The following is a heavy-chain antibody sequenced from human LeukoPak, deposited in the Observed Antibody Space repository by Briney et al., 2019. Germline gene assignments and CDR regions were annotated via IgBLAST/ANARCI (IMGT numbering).Heavy chain of an antibody. CDR2: INHSGST. CDR1: GGSFSGYY. V-gene: IGHV4-34*01. J-gene: IGHJ4*02. Sequence: PSETLSLTCAVYGGSFSGYYWSWIRQPPGKGLEWIGEINHSGSTNYNPSLKSRVTISVDTSKNQFSLKLSSVTAADTAVYYCARGHHGSSWYADYWGQGTLVTVSS. D-gene: IGHD6-13*01. CDR3: ARGHHGSSWYADY.